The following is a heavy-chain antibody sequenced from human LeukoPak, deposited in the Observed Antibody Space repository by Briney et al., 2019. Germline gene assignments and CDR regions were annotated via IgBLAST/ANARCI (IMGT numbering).Heavy chain of an antibody. V-gene: IGHV3-20*04. CDR3: ARDPPATPVDDSSGYYYGPSDY. CDR1: GFAFDEYG. J-gene: IGHJ4*02. CDR2: INWNGGST. Sequence: GGSLRLSCAASGFAFDEYGMSWVRQAPGKGLEWVSGINWNGGSTGYADSVKGRFTISGDNAKNSLYLQMNSLRAEDTAFYYCARDPPATPVDDSSGYYYGPSDYWGQGTLVTVSS. D-gene: IGHD3-22*01.